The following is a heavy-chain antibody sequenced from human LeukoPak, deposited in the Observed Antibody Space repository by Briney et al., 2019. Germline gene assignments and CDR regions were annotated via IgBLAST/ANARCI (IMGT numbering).Heavy chain of an antibody. J-gene: IGHJ3*02. Sequence: SQTLSLTCTVSGGSISSGDYYWSWIRQPPGKRLEWIGYIYYSGSTYYNPSLKSRVTISVDTSKNQFSLKLSSVTAADTAVYYCAFGVVATPDAFDIWGQGSMVTVSS. CDR3: AFGVVATPDAFDI. D-gene: IGHD5-12*01. V-gene: IGHV4-30-4*08. CDR1: GGSISSGDYY. CDR2: IYYSGST.